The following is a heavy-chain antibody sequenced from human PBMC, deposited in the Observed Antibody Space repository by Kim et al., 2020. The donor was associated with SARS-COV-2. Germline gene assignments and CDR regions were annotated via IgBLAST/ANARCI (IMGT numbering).Heavy chain of an antibody. Sequence: SETLSLTCAVSGGSISSGGYSWSWIRQPPGKGLEWIGYIYHSGSTYYNPSLKSRVTISVDRSKNQFSLKLSSVTAADTAVYYCARGRDLQDCGSTSCYTYHDAFDIWGQGTMVTVSS. CDR3: ARGRDLQDCGSTSCYTYHDAFDI. CDR1: GGSISSGGYS. D-gene: IGHD2-2*02. CDR2: IYHSGST. V-gene: IGHV4-30-2*01. J-gene: IGHJ3*02.